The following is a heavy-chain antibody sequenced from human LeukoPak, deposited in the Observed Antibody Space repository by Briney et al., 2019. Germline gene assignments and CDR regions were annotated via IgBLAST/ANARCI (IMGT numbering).Heavy chain of an antibody. J-gene: IGHJ4*02. D-gene: IGHD2-8*02. CDR3: ATYRQVLLPFDY. CDR2: IFPSGGEI. CDR1: GFTFSTFA. V-gene: IGHV3-23*01. Sequence: GGSLRLSCAASGFTFSTFAMIWVRQPPGKGLEWVSSIFPSGGEIHYADSVRGRFTISRDNSKSTLSLQMNSLRVEDTAIYYCATYRQVLLPFDYWGQGTLVTVSS.